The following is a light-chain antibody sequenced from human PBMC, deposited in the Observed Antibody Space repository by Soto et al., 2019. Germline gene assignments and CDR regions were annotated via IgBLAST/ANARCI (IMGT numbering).Light chain of an antibody. Sequence: QSALTQPPSASGSPGQSVTISCTGTSGDVGGYNSVSWYQQHPGKAPQLMIYEVSKRPSGVPDRFSGSKSGNTASLTVSGLQAEDEADYYCSSYAGSNKHVLFGGGTKVTVL. CDR2: EVS. CDR1: SGDVGGYNS. J-gene: IGLJ2*01. V-gene: IGLV2-8*01. CDR3: SSYAGSNKHVL.